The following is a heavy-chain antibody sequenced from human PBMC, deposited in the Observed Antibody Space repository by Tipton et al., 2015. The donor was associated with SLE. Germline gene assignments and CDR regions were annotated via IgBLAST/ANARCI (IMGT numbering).Heavy chain of an antibody. J-gene: IGHJ6*02. V-gene: IGHV4-61*08. D-gene: IGHD1-1*01. CDR3: ARDQWGPTGTGVDYYYYGMDV. CDR2: IYYSGST. CDR1: GGSISSGGYY. Sequence: TLSLTCTVSGGSISSGGYYWSWIRQHPGKGLEWIGYIYYSGSTNYNPSLKSRVTISVDTSKNQFSLKLSSVTAADTAVYYCARDQWGPTGTGVDYYYYGMDVWGQGTTVTVSS.